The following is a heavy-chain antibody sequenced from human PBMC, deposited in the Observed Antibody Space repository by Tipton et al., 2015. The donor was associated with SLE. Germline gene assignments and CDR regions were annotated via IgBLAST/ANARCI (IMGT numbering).Heavy chain of an antibody. CDR1: GGSIRSYY. J-gene: IGHJ4*02. CDR2: IYYSGST. Sequence: TLSLTCTVSGGSIRSYYWSWIRQPPGKGLEWIGYIYYSGSTNYNPSLKSRVTISVDTSKNQFSLKLSSVNAADTAVYYCASGYSSSWPFDYWGQGTLVTVSS. V-gene: IGHV4-59*12. CDR3: ASGYSSSWPFDY. D-gene: IGHD6-13*01.